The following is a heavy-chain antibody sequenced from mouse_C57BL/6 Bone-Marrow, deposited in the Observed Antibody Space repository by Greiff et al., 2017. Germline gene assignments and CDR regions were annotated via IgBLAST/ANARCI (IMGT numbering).Heavy chain of an antibody. Sequence: QVQLQQSGAELMKPGASVKLSCKATGYTFTGYWIAWVKQRPGHGLEWIGEILPGSGSTNYNEKFKGKATFTADTSSNTADMQLSSLTTEESAIYYCARWITTVPDVWGTGTTVTVSS. V-gene: IGHV1-9*01. J-gene: IGHJ1*03. D-gene: IGHD1-1*01. CDR1: GYTFTGYW. CDR3: ARWITTVPDV. CDR2: ILPGSGST.